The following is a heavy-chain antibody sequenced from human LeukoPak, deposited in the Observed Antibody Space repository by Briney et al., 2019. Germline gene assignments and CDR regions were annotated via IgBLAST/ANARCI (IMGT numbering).Heavy chain of an antibody. CDR1: GYSFTVYY. CDR3: ARGPAVSSGYYPRWGY. D-gene: IGHD3-22*01. CDR2: INPNSGGT. J-gene: IGHJ4*02. V-gene: IGHV1-2*02. Sequence: EASVKVSCKASGYSFTVYYMFWVRQAPGQGLEWMGWINPNSGGTNYAQKFQGRVTMTRDTSITTAYMELSRLRSDDTAVYYCARGPAVSSGYYPRWGYWGQGTLVTVSS.